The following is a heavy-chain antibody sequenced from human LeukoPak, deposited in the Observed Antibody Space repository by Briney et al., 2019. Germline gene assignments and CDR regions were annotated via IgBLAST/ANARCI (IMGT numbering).Heavy chain of an antibody. V-gene: IGHV4-59*03. CDR3: AKSLYY. Sequence: SETLTLTCTVSGGSINNDYWSWIRQPPGKGLEWIGYINFSGRINYNPSLKSRVTISGDTSKNQFSLRLSSMTAADTAVYYCAKSLYYWGQGTLVTVSS. CDR1: GGSINNDY. J-gene: IGHJ4*02. CDR2: INFSGRI.